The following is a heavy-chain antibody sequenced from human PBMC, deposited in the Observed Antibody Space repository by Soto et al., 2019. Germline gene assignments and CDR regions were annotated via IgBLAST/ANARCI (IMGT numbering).Heavy chain of an antibody. D-gene: IGHD3-10*01. Sequence: QITLKESGPTLLKATQTLTLTCTFSGFSLSTSGVGVGWIRQPPGKALEWLALIYWDDDKFYSPSLKSRLTITKHTSKNQVVLTMTDMDPVDTATYYCAHIHYYGSGNFRLRPSNWFDPWGQGTLVTVAS. J-gene: IGHJ5*02. CDR2: IYWDDDK. CDR3: AHIHYYGSGNFRLRPSNWFDP. CDR1: GFSLSTSGVG. V-gene: IGHV2-5*02.